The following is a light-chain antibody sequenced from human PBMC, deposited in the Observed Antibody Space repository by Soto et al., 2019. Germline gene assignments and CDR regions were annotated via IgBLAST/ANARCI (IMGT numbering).Light chain of an antibody. Sequence: DIQMTQSPTSLSASVGDRVTITCRASQGIRNFVAWYQQKPGKAPKLLIYAASTLQSGVPSRFSGRGSGTYFPPTINIQHQEDAATYSCQNNSSAPIFGPGTKVEIK. CDR2: AAS. CDR3: QNNSSAPI. CDR1: QGIRNF. J-gene: IGKJ3*01. V-gene: IGKV1-27*01.